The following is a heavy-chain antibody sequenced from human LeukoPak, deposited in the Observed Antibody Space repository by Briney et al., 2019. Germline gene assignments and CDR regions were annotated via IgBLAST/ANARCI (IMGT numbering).Heavy chain of an antibody. CDR1: GVTFSGSA. CDR3: TRRSGSYYNDFDY. V-gene: IGHV3-73*01. Sequence: GGSLRLSCAASGVTFSGSAMHWVRQASGKGLEWVGRIRSKANSYATAYAASVKGRFTIYRDDSKNTAYLQMNSLKTEDTAVYYCTRRSGSYYNDFDYWGQGTLVTVSS. D-gene: IGHD3-10*01. CDR2: IRSKANSYAT. J-gene: IGHJ4*02.